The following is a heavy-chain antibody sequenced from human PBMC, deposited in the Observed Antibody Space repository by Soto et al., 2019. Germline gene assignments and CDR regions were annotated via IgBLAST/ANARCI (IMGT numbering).Heavy chain of an antibody. CDR3: TTDTAGGFSGWSQDLLDY. CDR2: IKSKTDGGTT. D-gene: IGHD6-19*01. CDR1: GFTFSNAW. J-gene: IGHJ4*02. V-gene: IGHV3-15*01. Sequence: GGSLRLSCAASGFTFSNAWMSWVRQAPGKGLEWVGRIKSKTDGGTTDYAAPVKGRFTISRDDSKNTLYLQMNSLKTEDTAVYYCTTDTAGGFSGWSQDLLDYWGQGTLVTVSS.